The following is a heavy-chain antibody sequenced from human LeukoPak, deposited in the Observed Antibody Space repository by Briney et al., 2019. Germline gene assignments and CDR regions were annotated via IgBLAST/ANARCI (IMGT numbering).Heavy chain of an antibody. CDR1: CGSISSYY. D-gene: IGHD6-13*01. CDR3: ARDAYSSSWYYFDS. Sequence: SETLSLTYTVSCGSISSYYWSWVRQPPGKGLEWVGYIYYSGSTNYSPSLKSRVTISLDTSKNQYSLKLTSVTAADTAVYYCARDAYSSSWYYFDSWGQGTLVTVSS. V-gene: IGHV4-59*01. CDR2: IYYSGST. J-gene: IGHJ4*02.